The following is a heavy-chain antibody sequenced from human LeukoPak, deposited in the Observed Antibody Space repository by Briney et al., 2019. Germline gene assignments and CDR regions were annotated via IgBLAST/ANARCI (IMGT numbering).Heavy chain of an antibody. CDR2: FDPEDGET. J-gene: IGHJ3*02. D-gene: IGHD1-26*01. CDR1: GYTLTELS. CDR3: ATLPLVGAPSVDAFDI. Sequence: ASVKVSCKVSGYTLTELSMHWVRQAPGKGLEWMGGFDPEDGETIYAQKSQGRVTMTEDTSTDTAYMELSSLRSEDTAVYYCATLPLVGAPSVDAFDIWGQGTMVTVSS. V-gene: IGHV1-24*01.